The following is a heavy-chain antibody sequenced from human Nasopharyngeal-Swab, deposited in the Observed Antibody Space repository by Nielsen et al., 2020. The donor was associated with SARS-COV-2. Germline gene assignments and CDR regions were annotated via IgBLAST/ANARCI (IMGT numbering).Heavy chain of an antibody. Sequence: SLKISCAASGFTFDDYAMHWVRQAPGKGLEWVSGISWNSGTIGYADSVKGRFTISRDNAKNSLFLQMNSLRAEETAIYYCVRGSYGHYDSWGQGALITVSS. V-gene: IGHV3-9*01. CDR2: ISWNSGTI. D-gene: IGHD4-17*01. CDR1: GFTFDDYA. J-gene: IGHJ5*01. CDR3: VRGSYGHYDS.